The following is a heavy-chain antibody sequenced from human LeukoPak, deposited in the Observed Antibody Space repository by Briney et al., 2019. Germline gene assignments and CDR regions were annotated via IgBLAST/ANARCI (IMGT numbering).Heavy chain of an antibody. D-gene: IGHD3-9*01. V-gene: IGHV3-21*01. CDR1: GFTFSSYI. J-gene: IGHJ4*02. CDR2: ISSSSSYI. CDR3: ASIMLRYFDWANRGDFDY. Sequence: GGSLRLSCAASGFTFSSYIMNWVRQAPGKGLEWVSSISSSSSYIYYADSVKGRYTISRDNAKNSLYLQMNSLRAEDTAVYYCASIMLRYFDWANRGDFDYWGQGTLVTVSS.